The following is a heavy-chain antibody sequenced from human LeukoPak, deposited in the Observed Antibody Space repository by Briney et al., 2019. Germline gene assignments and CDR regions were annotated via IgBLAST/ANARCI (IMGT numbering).Heavy chain of an antibody. CDR2: IWYDGSNK. J-gene: IGHJ6*02. D-gene: IGHD3-16*01. CDR3: ARSDVSDYYYGMDV. V-gene: IGHV3-33*01. Sequence: PGMSLRLSCAASAFTFCSYGMLWVRQAPGKGRVGWPDIWYDGSNKYYADSVKGRFTISRDNSKNTLYLQMNSLRAEDTAVYYCARSDVSDYYYGMDVWGQGTTVTVSS. CDR1: AFTFCSYG.